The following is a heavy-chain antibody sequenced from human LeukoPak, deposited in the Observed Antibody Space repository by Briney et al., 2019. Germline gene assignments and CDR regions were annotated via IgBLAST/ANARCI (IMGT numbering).Heavy chain of an antibody. Sequence: GGSLRLSCAASGFTFSSYGMSWVRQAPGKGLEWVSAISGSGGSTYYADSVKGRFTISRDNSKNTLYLQMNSLRAEDTAVYYCAKEGYSSGWYVGGVFDYWGQGTLVTVSS. D-gene: IGHD6-19*01. V-gene: IGHV3-23*01. J-gene: IGHJ4*02. CDR3: AKEGYSSGWYVGGVFDY. CDR2: ISGSGGST. CDR1: GFTFSSYG.